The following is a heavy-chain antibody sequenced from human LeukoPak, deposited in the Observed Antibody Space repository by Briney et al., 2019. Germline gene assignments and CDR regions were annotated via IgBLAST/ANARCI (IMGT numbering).Heavy chain of an antibody. CDR2: IYPGDSDT. D-gene: IGHD3-22*01. CDR1: GYSFTSYW. Sequence: GESLKISCKGSGYSFTSYWIGWVRQMPGKGLEWMGIIYPGDSDTRYSPSFQGQVTISADKSISTAYLQWSSLKASDTAMYYCASTFRKWYYHDSSGRDAFDIWGQGTMVTVSS. J-gene: IGHJ3*02. CDR3: ASTFRKWYYHDSSGRDAFDI. V-gene: IGHV5-51*01.